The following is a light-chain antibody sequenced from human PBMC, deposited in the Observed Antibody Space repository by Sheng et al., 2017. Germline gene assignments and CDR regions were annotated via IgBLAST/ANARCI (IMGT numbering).Light chain of an antibody. CDR3: QQYDYIFS. CDR2: YTS. J-gene: IGKJ4*01. CDR1: QDINNH. V-gene: IGKV1-33*01. Sequence: DIQLTQSPSSLSASVGDRVTITCQASQDINNHLNWYQQKPGKAPKLVISYTSSLKTGVPSRFSGSGSGTDYTFTISSLQPEDIATYYCQQYDYIFSFGGGTKVEIK.